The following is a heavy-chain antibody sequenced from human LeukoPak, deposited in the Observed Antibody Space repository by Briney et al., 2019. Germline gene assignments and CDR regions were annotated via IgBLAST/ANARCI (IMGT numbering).Heavy chain of an antibody. V-gene: IGHV3-7*01. Sequence: PGGSLRLSCAASGFTFSSNWMSWVRQAPGKGLEWVANINQDGGEKYYVDSVKGRFTISRDNAKNSLYLQMNSLRAEDTAVYYCARDSGDYYMDVWGKGTTVTVSS. CDR3: ARDSGDYYMDV. CDR2: INQDGGEK. CDR1: GFTFSSNW. D-gene: IGHD2-15*01. J-gene: IGHJ6*03.